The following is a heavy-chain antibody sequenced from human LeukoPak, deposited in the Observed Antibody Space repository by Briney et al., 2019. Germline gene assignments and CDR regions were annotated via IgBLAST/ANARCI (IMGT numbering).Heavy chain of an antibody. Sequence: SGGSLRLSCAASGFTFDDYAMHWVRQAPGKGLEWVSGISWNSGSIGYADSVKGRLTISRDNAKNSLYLQMNSLRAEDTALYYCAKDQLEYSSSWYSYYYYYYMDVWGKGTTVTVSS. V-gene: IGHV3-9*01. CDR3: AKDQLEYSSSWYSYYYYYYMDV. CDR2: ISWNSGSI. J-gene: IGHJ6*03. CDR1: GFTFDDYA. D-gene: IGHD6-13*01.